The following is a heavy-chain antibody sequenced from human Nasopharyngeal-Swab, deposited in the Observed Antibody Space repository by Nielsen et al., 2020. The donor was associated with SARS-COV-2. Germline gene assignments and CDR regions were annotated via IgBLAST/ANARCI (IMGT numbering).Heavy chain of an antibody. CDR1: GYTFTSYD. CDR3: ARGFKEGAPPRDHFDY. V-gene: IGHV1-8*01. J-gene: IGHJ4*02. D-gene: IGHD1-26*01. Sequence: ASVKVSCKASGYTFTSYDINWVRQATGQGLEWMGWMNPNSGNTGYAQKFQGKVTMTRNTSISTAYMELSSLRSEDTAVYYCARGFKEGAPPRDHFDYWGQGTLVTVSS. CDR2: MNPNSGNT.